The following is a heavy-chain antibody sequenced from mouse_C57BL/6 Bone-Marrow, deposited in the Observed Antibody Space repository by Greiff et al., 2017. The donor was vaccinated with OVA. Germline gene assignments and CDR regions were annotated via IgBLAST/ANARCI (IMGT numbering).Heavy chain of an antibody. CDR1: GYTFTSYW. V-gene: IGHV1-69*01. CDR2: IDPSDSFT. Sequence: VQLQQPGAELVMPGASVKLSCKASGYTFTSYWMHWVKQRPGQGLEWIGEIDPSDSFTNYNQKFKGKSTLTVDKSSSTAYMQLSSLTSEDSAVYYCARSPYLRYFDVWGTGTTVTVSS. J-gene: IGHJ1*03. D-gene: IGHD2-10*01. CDR3: ARSPYLRYFDV.